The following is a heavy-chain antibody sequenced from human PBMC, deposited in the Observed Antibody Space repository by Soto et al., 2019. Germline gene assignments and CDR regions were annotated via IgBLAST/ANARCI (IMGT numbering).Heavy chain of an antibody. V-gene: IGHV3-30-3*01. CDR2: VSFDGSNK. CDR1: GFTFSTHA. D-gene: IGHD6-13*01. Sequence: GESLRPSCAASGFTFSTHAMHWVRQAPGKGLECVAIVSFDGSNKYYADSVKGRFTISRDNSKNTLYLQMSGLTPEDTAFYYCARDQTGITTAGGGRIDRWGQGT. CDR3: ARDQTGITTAGGGRIDR. J-gene: IGHJ5*02.